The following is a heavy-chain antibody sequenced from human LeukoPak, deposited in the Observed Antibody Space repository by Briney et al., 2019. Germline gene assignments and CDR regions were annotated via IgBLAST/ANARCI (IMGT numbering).Heavy chain of an antibody. CDR3: AKAGDLGYCSGGRCYDPDY. V-gene: IGHV3-30*18. J-gene: IGHJ4*02. Sequence: PGGSLRLSCAASGFTFSSYGMHWARQAPGKGLEWVAVISYDGTNKHYADSVKGRLTISRDNSENTLYLEMNSLRAEDTAVYYCAKAGDLGYCSGGRCYDPDYWGQGTLVTVSS. CDR2: ISYDGTNK. CDR1: GFTFSSYG. D-gene: IGHD2-15*01.